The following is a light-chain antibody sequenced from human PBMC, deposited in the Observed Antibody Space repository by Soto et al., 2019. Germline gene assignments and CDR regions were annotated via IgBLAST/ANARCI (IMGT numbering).Light chain of an antibody. CDR3: QQYSNSPLT. CDR2: DAS. V-gene: IGKV3D-20*01. CDR1: QSVFSSY. J-gene: IGKJ4*01. Sequence: EIVLTQSPATLSLSPGERATLSCGASQSVFSSYLAWYQQKPGLAPRLLIYDASTRAPGIPDRFSGSGSGTDFTLTISRLEPEDFAVYYCQQYSNSPLTFGGGTKVEI.